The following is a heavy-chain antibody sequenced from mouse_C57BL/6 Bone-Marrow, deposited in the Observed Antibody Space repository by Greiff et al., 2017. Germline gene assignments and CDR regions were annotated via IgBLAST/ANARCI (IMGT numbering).Heavy chain of an antibody. Sequence: QVPLQQSGAELVKPGASVTISCTASGYAFSRSWMNWLKPRPGKGLAWLGQFSPGDGDTNSNGKFKGPATLTADKSSSTAYMQLSSLTSEDSAVYFCARGAYWGQGTLVTVSA. V-gene: IGHV1-80*01. CDR3: ARGAY. CDR1: GYAFSRSW. J-gene: IGHJ3*01. CDR2: FSPGDGDT.